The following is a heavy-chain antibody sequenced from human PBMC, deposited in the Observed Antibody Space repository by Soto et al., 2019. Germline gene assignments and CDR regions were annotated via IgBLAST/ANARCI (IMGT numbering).Heavy chain of an antibody. CDR2: ISAYNGNT. V-gene: IGHV1-18*01. Sequence: ASVKVSCKASGYTFTSYGISWVRQAPGQELEWMEWISAYNGNTNYAQKLQGRVTMTTDTSTSTAYMELRSLRSDDTAVYYCARWAPSYDFWSGYYKSLSLGDYWGQGTLVTVSS. J-gene: IGHJ4*02. CDR1: GYTFTSYG. CDR3: ARWAPSYDFWSGYYKSLSLGDY. D-gene: IGHD3-3*01.